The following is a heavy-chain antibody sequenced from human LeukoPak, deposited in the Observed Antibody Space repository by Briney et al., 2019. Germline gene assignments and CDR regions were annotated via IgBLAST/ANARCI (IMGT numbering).Heavy chain of an antibody. D-gene: IGHD1-26*01. CDR2: INTDGSSR. Sequence: PARYLRLSCAASGFTFSSYWIHWVRQAPGKGLVWVSRINTDGSSRNYADSVKDRFTISRDNAKNRLHAEMNSLRAEDTAVYYCARDTVGAYDYWGQGTLVIVFS. CDR1: GFTFSSYW. CDR3: ARDTVGAYDY. J-gene: IGHJ4*02. V-gene: IGHV3-74*01.